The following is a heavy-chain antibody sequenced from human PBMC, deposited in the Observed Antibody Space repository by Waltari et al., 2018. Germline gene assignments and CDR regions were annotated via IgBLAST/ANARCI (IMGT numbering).Heavy chain of an antibody. CDR1: GGSITSNRHY. Sequence: QLQLQESGPRLVKPSETLSLTCTVSGGSITSNRHYWGWIRQPPGQGREWIGTISYTGATYSSPSLKSRVTISRDTSKNQLALTLGSVTAADTALYYCATYMGASLGTAAFDVWGQGTMVTVSS. D-gene: IGHD1-1*01. CDR3: ATYMGASLGTAAFDV. CDR2: ISYTGAT. V-gene: IGHV4-39*01. J-gene: IGHJ3*01.